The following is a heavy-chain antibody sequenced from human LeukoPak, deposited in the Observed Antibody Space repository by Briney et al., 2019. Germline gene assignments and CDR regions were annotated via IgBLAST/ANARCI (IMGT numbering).Heavy chain of an antibody. CDR3: AKEVAVAYGDYYYYYGMDV. J-gene: IGHJ6*02. D-gene: IGHD6-19*01. CDR2: IRYDGNNK. Sequence: GGSLRLSCVASGFTFNMYGMHWVRQAPGKGLEWVGIIRYDGNNKNNADSVKGRFTISRDNSKNTVYLQMNSLRPEDTAVYYCAKEVAVAYGDYYYYYGMDVWGQGTTVTVSS. CDR1: GFTFNMYG. V-gene: IGHV3-30*02.